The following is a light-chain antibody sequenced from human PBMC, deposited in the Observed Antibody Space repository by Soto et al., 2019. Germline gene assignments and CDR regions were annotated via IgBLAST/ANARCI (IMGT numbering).Light chain of an antibody. CDR1: QSVSDN. J-gene: IGKJ1*01. CDR2: GAS. CDR3: QQLNKWPLWT. Sequence: EIVMTQSPATLSASPGETATLSCRASQSVSDNLAWYQQKPGQAPWLLIYGASIRATGIPARFSGRGSGTEFTLTISGLQSEDFAVYYCQQLNKWPLWTFGQGTKVEVK. V-gene: IGKV3-15*01.